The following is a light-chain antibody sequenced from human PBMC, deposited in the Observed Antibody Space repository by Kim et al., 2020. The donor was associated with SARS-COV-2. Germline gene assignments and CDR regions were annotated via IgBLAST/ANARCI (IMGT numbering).Light chain of an antibody. V-gene: IGLV3-1*01. CDR3: QAWDSNTGV. J-gene: IGLJ3*02. CDR1: KLGDRY. Sequence: VSPGQTASITCSGDKLGDRYACWYQQKPGQSPLLVIYQDRKRPSGIPERFSGSNSGNTATLTISGTQASDEADYYCQAWDSNTGVFGGGTQLTVL. CDR2: QDR.